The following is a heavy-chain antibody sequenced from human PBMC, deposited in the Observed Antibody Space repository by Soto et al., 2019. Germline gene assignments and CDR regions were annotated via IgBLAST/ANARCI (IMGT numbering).Heavy chain of an antibody. J-gene: IGHJ4*02. CDR2: ISSSSSYI. Sequence: GGSLRLSCAASGFTFSSYSMNWVRQAPGKGLEWVSSISSSSSYIYYADSVKGRFTISRDNAKNSLYLQMNSLRAEDTAVHYCASPEGGAADYWGQGTLVTVSS. CDR1: GFTFSSYS. CDR3: ASPEGGAADY. V-gene: IGHV3-21*01. D-gene: IGHD1-26*01.